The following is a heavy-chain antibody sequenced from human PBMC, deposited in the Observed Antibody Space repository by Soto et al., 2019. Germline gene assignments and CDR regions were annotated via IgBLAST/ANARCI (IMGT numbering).Heavy chain of an antibody. CDR1: GGTFSSYT. J-gene: IGHJ6*02. Sequence: QVQLAQSGAEVKKPGSSVKVSCKASGGTFSSYTISWVRQAPGQGLEWMGRIIPILDIANYAQRFQGRVTITADKSTSTAYMELSSLRSQDTAVYYCARSAAAAEYYYGMDVWGQGTTVTVSS. CDR2: IIPILDIA. CDR3: ARSAAAAEYYYGMDV. D-gene: IGHD6-13*01. V-gene: IGHV1-69*02.